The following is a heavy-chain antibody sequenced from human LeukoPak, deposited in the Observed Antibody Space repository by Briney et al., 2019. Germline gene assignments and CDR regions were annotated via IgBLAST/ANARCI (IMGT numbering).Heavy chain of an antibody. CDR3: AHSGILTGYYNSFDY. D-gene: IGHD3-9*01. CDR1: GFTFSSYS. CDR2: ISSSSSTI. Sequence: QAGGSLRLSCAASGFTFSSYSMNWVRQAPGKGLEWVSYISSSSSTIYYADSVKGRFTISRDNSKNTLYLQMNSLRAEDTAVYYCAHSGILTGYYNSFDYWGQGTLVTVSS. V-gene: IGHV3-48*01. J-gene: IGHJ4*02.